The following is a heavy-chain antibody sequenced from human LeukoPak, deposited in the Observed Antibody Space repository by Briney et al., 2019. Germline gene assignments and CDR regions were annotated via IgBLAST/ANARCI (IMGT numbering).Heavy chain of an antibody. CDR1: GGSFSGYY. CDR3: ARDYSKFRYYGMDV. CDR2: INHSGST. Sequence: SETLSLTCAVYGGSFSGYYWSWIRQPPGKGLEWIGEINHSGSTNYNPSLKSRVTISLDTSKNQFSLKLSSVTAADTAVYYCARDYSKFRYYGMDVWGQGTTVTVSS. J-gene: IGHJ6*02. V-gene: IGHV4-34*01. D-gene: IGHD4-11*01.